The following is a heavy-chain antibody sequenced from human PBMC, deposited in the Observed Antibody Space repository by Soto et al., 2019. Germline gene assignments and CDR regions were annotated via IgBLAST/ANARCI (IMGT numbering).Heavy chain of an antibody. Sequence: QAQLQESGPGLVKPSETLSLICTVSGGSVNSGRYYWSWIREPPGKGLEWIGYIYYSGSTKYNPSLQSRLTISVDSSRNQFSLNLRSVTAADTAVYFCARGGSSSGNYYGIDVRGRGTTVSVSS. V-gene: IGHV4-61*01. CDR1: GGSVNSGRYY. CDR3: ARGGSSSGNYYGIDV. J-gene: IGHJ6*02. D-gene: IGHD6-6*01. CDR2: IYYSGST.